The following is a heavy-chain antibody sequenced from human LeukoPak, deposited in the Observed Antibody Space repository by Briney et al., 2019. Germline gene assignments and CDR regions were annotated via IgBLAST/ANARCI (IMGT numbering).Heavy chain of an antibody. CDR3: ARGMLYYYYYMDV. V-gene: IGHV1-2*02. Sequence: ASVKVSCKSSGYTFTGYYMHWVRQAPGQGLEWMGWINPNSGDTKYAQKFQGRVTLTRDASINTAYMELDRLKFDDTAVYYCARGMLYYYYYMDVWGKGATVTVSS. CDR2: INPNSGDT. CDR1: GYTFTGYY. D-gene: IGHD2-8*01. J-gene: IGHJ6*03.